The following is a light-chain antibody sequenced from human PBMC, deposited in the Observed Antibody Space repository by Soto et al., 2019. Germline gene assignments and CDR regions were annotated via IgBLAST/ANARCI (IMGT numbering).Light chain of an antibody. V-gene: IGKV3-20*01. Sequence: ESVLTQSPGTLSLSPGERATLSCRASQSVDNRYFAWYQQKPGQAPRLLIYGISSRATGIPDRFSGSGSGTDFTLTISRLEPEDFVVYYCQQYSSLPHTFAQGTKVDIK. CDR2: GIS. J-gene: IGKJ2*01. CDR3: QQYSSLPHT. CDR1: QSVDNRY.